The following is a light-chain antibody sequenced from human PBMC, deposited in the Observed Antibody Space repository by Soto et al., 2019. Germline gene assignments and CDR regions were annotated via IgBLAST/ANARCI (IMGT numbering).Light chain of an antibody. CDR2: AAS. J-gene: IGKJ1*01. Sequence: DIEMTQSPSSLSASVGGTVIITCRASQNIMKYLNWDQHKPGKGATLLIYAASTLQSGVPSRFSDSGSGTGCTPTITGLQRADFATYHCQQRGDTPQWTFGKGTKVDI. CDR1: QNIMKY. V-gene: IGKV1-39*01. CDR3: QQRGDTPQWT.